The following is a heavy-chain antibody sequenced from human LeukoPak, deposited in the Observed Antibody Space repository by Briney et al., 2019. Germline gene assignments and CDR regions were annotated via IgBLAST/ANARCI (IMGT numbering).Heavy chain of an antibody. CDR1: GLTVSLNY. V-gene: IGHV3-53*01. J-gene: IGHJ6*02. CDR2: LYAEGSA. D-gene: IGHD5-18*01. CDR3: ARGARDSYGYDYYAMDV. Sequence: GGSLRLSCAASGLTVSLNYMNWVRRPPGKGLQWVSALYAEGSAYYADSVKGRFTISRDNSKNTLSLQMNSLRAEDTAVYYCARGARDSYGYDYYAMDVWGQGTTVTVSS.